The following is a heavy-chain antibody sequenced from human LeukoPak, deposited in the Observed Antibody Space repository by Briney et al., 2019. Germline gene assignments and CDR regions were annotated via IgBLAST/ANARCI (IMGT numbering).Heavy chain of an antibody. J-gene: IGHJ4*02. CDR1: GGSISSGSYY. CDR2: IYTSGST. V-gene: IGHV4-61*02. D-gene: IGHD6-19*01. CDR3: ARGSSGWYGLLDY. Sequence: PSETLSLTCTVSGGSISSGSYYWSWIRQPAGKGLEWIGRIYTSGSTNHNPSLKSRVTISVDTSKNQFSLKLSSVTAADTAVYYCARGSSGWYGLLDYWGQGTLVAVSS.